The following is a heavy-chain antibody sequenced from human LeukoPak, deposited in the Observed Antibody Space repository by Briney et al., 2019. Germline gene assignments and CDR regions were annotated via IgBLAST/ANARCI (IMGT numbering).Heavy chain of an antibody. CDR2: MNPNSGAT. J-gene: IGHJ4*02. CDR3: ARGDGSSWYEY. CDR1: GYTFTGYF. V-gene: IGHV1-2*02. Sequence: ASVKVSCKASGYTFTGYFMHWVRQAPGQGLEWMGWMNPNSGATSYAQRFQGRVTMTRDTSISAAYMELRSLRYDDTAVYYCARGDGSSWYEYWGQGTMVTVSS. D-gene: IGHD6-13*01.